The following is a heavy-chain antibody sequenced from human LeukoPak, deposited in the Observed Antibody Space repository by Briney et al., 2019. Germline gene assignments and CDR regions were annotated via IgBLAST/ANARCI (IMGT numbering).Heavy chain of an antibody. CDR1: GYTFTSYY. CDR3: ARTPCGGDCYANNWYFDL. Sequence: ASVKVSCKASGYTFTSYYMHWVRQAPGQGLEWMGRITPILGIANYAQKFQGRVTITGDKSTSTAYMELSSLRSEDTAVYYCARTPCGGDCYANNWYFDLWGRGTLVTVSS. D-gene: IGHD2-21*02. V-gene: IGHV1-69*02. J-gene: IGHJ2*01. CDR2: ITPILGIA.